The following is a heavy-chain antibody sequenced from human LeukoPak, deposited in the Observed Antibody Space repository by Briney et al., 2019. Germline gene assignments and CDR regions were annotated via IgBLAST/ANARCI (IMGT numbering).Heavy chain of an antibody. V-gene: IGHV1-69*04. Sequence: SVKVSCKASGGTFSSYAISWVRQAPGQGLEWMGRIIPIFGIANYAQKFQGRVTITADKSTSTAYMELSSLRSEDTAVYYCVRGEMATPFDYWGQGTLVTVSS. D-gene: IGHD5-24*01. CDR2: IIPIFGIA. CDR3: VRGEMATPFDY. CDR1: GGTFSSYA. J-gene: IGHJ4*02.